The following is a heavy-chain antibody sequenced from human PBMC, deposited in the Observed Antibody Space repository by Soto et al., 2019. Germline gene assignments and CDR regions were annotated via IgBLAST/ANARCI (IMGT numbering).Heavy chain of an antibody. V-gene: IGHV1-18*01. CDR1: GYTFTSYG. J-gene: IGHJ2*01. CDR3: ARTGPYYWYFDL. D-gene: IGHD3-10*01. CDR2: ISAYNGNT. Sequence: ASVKVSCTASGYTFTSYGISWVRQAPGQGLEWMGWISAYNGNTNYAQKLQGRVTMTTDTSTSTVYMELRSLRSDDTAVYYCARTGPYYWYFDLWGRGTLVTVSS.